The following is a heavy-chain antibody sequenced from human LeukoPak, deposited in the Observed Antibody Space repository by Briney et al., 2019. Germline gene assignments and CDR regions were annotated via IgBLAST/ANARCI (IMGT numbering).Heavy chain of an antibody. J-gene: IGHJ4*02. CDR1: GFTFDDYG. Sequence: PGGSLRLSCAASGFTFDDYGMSWVRQAPGKGLEWVSGINWNGGSTGYADSVKGRFTISRDNAKNTVFLQMSSLRAEDTALYYCARKSASGNYPLDYWGQGTLVTVSS. CDR2: INWNGGST. CDR3: ARKSASGNYPLDY. V-gene: IGHV3-20*04. D-gene: IGHD3-10*01.